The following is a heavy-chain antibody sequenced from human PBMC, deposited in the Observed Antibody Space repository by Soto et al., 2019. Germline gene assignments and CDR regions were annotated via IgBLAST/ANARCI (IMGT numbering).Heavy chain of an antibody. CDR1: GFSLSSNGVG. D-gene: IGHD6-25*01. Sequence: QITLKESGPTLVKPTQTLTLTCTVSGFSLSSNGVGVGWIRQPPGKALEWLAIIYWDDDKRYSPSLKTRLTITNDTSKNQVVLTVTDIDPVDTATYYCAHRRARNDIAAFDYWGQGTLVTVSS. CDR2: IYWDDDK. V-gene: IGHV2-5*02. J-gene: IGHJ4*02. CDR3: AHRRARNDIAAFDY.